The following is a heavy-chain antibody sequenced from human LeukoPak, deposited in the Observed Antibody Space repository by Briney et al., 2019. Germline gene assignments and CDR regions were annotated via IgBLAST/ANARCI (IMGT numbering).Heavy chain of an antibody. CDR1: GGSFSGYY. V-gene: IGHV4-34*01. CDR2: INHSGST. J-gene: IGHJ3*02. Sequence: PSETLSLTCAVYGGSFSGYYWSWIRQPPGKGLEWIGEINHSGSTNYNPSLKSRVTISVDTSKNQFSLKLSSVTAADTAVYYCARRVQVAAAGYDAFDIWGQGTMVTVSS. D-gene: IGHD6-13*01. CDR3: ARRVQVAAAGYDAFDI.